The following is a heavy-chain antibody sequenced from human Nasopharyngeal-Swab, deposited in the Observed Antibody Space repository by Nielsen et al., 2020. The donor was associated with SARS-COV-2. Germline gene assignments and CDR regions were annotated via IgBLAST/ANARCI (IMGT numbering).Heavy chain of an antibody. D-gene: IGHD1-14*01. CDR1: GFSFKNNP. J-gene: IGHJ3*02. CDR2: ITDSTT. Sequence: GGSLRLSCAASGFSFKNNPMSWVRQAPGKGLQWVSSITDSTTYYTGSVKGRFIISRDTSKNTVFLQMNSLRAEDTAIYYCAKLTLASGSADGFDIWGQGTLVTVSS. V-gene: IGHV3-23*05. CDR3: AKLTLASGSADGFDI.